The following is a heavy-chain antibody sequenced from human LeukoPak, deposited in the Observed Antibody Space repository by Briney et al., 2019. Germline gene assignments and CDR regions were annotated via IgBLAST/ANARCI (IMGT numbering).Heavy chain of an antibody. D-gene: IGHD3-10*01. J-gene: IGHJ4*02. V-gene: IGHV3-30*04. CDR3: ARVYYGSGSYSFDY. Sequence: GRSPRLSCAASGFTFSRYAMHWVRQDPGKRLEWVAAISYDGSEKYYADSVKGRFTISRDNSKNTLYLQMNSLRAEDTAVYYCARVYYGSGSYSFDYWGQGTLVTVSS. CDR1: GFTFSRYA. CDR2: ISYDGSEK.